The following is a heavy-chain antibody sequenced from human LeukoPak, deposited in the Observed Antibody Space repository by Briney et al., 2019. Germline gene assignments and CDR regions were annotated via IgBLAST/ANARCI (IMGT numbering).Heavy chain of an antibody. Sequence: SETLSLTCTVSGGSISSGSYYWSWIRQPAGKGLEWIGRIYTSGSTNYNPSLKSRVTISVDTSKNQFSLKLSSVTAADTAVYYCAGGYSSGWYEGYFDYWGQGTLVTVSS. CDR1: GGSISSGSYY. CDR2: IYTSGST. V-gene: IGHV4-61*02. J-gene: IGHJ4*02. D-gene: IGHD6-19*01. CDR3: AGGYSSGWYEGYFDY.